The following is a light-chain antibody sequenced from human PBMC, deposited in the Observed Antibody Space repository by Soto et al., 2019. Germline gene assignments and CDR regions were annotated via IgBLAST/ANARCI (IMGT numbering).Light chain of an antibody. Sequence: DIHITHSPFSISSSVVYIFTVTCLAGQSIFSSLNWYQHKPGKAPKLLIYAASTLQSGVPSRFRGSGSGTDFTLTISGLQPEDFATYFCQQSSTFPITFGQGTRLEIK. J-gene: IGKJ5*01. CDR1: QSIFSS. V-gene: IGKV1-39*01. CDR3: QQSSTFPIT. CDR2: AAS.